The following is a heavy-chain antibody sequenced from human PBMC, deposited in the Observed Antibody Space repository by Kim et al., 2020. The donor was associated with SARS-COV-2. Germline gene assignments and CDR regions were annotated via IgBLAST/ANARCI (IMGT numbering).Heavy chain of an antibody. Sequence: AQKFQGRVTITADESTSTAYMELSSLRSEDTAVYYCARPLGYSYRAGFDYWGQGTLVTVSS. J-gene: IGHJ4*02. CDR3: ARPLGYSYRAGFDY. V-gene: IGHV1-69*01. D-gene: IGHD5-18*01.